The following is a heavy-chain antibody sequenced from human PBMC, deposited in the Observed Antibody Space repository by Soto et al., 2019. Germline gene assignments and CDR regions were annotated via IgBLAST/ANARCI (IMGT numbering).Heavy chain of an antibody. D-gene: IGHD2-2*02. J-gene: IGHJ6*02. CDR2: IDPSDSYT. CDR3: ARIVVVPAAIDYYYGMDV. CDR1: GYSFTSYW. Sequence: GESLKISCKGSGYSFTSYWISWVRQMPGKGLEWMGRIDPSDSYTNYSPSFQGHVTISADKSISTAYLQWSSLKASDTAMYYCARIVVVPAAIDYYYGMDVCGQGTTFTVSS. V-gene: IGHV5-10-1*01.